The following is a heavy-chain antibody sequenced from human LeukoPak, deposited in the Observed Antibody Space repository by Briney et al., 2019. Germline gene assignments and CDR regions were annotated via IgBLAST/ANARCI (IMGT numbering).Heavy chain of an antibody. CDR3: AKGGSPSCYSSSGY. CDR2: ISASGTNT. D-gene: IGHD2-2*01. Sequence: PGGSLRLSCAASGFIFSTYAMTWVRQAPGKGLEWVSVISASGTNTDYAGSVKGRFTISRDNSKNTVSLQMNSLRAEDTAIYYCAKGGSPSCYSSSGYWGQGTLVTVSS. J-gene: IGHJ4*02. V-gene: IGHV3-23*01. CDR1: GFIFSTYA.